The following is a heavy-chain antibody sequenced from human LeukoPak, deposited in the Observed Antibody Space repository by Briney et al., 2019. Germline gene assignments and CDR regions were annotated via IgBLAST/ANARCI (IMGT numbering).Heavy chain of an antibody. Sequence: PSETLSLTCTVSGGSISSYYWSWIRQPAGKGLEWIGRIYTSGSTNYNPSLKRRVTMSVDTSKNQFSLTLSSVTAADTAVYYCARGPNEYSSSYPLDYWGQGTLVTVSS. D-gene: IGHD6-6*01. CDR2: IYTSGST. J-gene: IGHJ4*02. CDR3: ARGPNEYSSSYPLDY. CDR1: GGSISSYY. V-gene: IGHV4-4*07.